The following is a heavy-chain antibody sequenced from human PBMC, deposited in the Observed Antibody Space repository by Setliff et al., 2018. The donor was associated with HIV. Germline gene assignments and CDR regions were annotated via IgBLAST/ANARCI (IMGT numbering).Heavy chain of an antibody. CDR2: IYYSGST. CDR1: GGSISSGGYY. Sequence: LSLTCSVSGGSISSGGYYWSWIRQHPGKGLEWIGYIYYSGSTYYNPSLKSRVTISVDTSKNQFSLKLSSVTAADTAVYYCASVPKERSASYYYYYYMDVWGKGTTVTVS. D-gene: IGHD2-2*01. CDR3: ASVPKERSASYYYYYYMDV. V-gene: IGHV4-31*03. J-gene: IGHJ6*03.